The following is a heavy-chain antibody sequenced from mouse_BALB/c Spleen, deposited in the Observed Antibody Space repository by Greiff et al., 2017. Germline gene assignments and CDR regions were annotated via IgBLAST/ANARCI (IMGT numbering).Heavy chain of an antibody. D-gene: IGHD1-1*01. CDR3: ARDALPHYYGSSYAMDY. CDR2: IWAGGST. CDR1: GFSFTSYA. J-gene: IGHJ4*01. V-gene: IGHV2-9*02. Sequence: QVQLKESGPGLVAPSQSLSITCTVSGFSFTSYAVPWVRQPPGKGLEWLGVIWAGGSTNYNSALMSRLSISKDNSKSQVFLKMNSLQTDDTAMYYCARDALPHYYGSSYAMDYWGQGTSVTVSA.